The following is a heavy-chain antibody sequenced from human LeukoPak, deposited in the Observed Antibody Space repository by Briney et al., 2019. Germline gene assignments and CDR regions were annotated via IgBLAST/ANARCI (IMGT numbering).Heavy chain of an antibody. D-gene: IGHD5-18*01. CDR1: GYTFTSYY. V-gene: IGHV1-46*01. CDR2: ITPSGGST. Sequence: GASVKVSCKASGYTFTSYYMHWVRQAPGQGLEWMGIITPSGGSTSYAQKFQGRVTMTRDTSTSTAYMELSSLRSEDTAVYYCARFPNTAMVMGLEYYYYGMDVRGQGTTVTVSS. CDR3: ARFPNTAMVMGLEYYYYGMDV. J-gene: IGHJ6*02.